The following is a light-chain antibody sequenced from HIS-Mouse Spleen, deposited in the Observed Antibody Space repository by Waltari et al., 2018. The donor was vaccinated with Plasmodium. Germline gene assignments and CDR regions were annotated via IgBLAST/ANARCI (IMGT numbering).Light chain of an antibody. CDR3: QQRSNWPPLT. Sequence: EIVLTQSAATLSLSRGERATCSCRASQSVSSYLAWYQQKPGQAPRLLIYDASNRATGIPARFSGSGSGTDFTLTISSLEPEDFAVYYCQQRSNWPPLTFGGGTKVEIK. CDR1: QSVSSY. CDR2: DAS. J-gene: IGKJ4*01. V-gene: IGKV3-11*01.